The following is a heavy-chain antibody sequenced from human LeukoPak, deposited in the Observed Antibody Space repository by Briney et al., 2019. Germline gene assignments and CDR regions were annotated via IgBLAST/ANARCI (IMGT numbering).Heavy chain of an antibody. CDR3: TTDPFGYYYYYGMDV. CDR2: IKSKTDGGTT. Sequence: GGSLRLSCAASGFTFSNVWMSWVRQAPGKGLEWVGRIKSKTDGGTTDYAAPVKGRFTISRDDSKNTLYLQMNSLKTEDTAVYYCTTDPFGYYYYYGMDVWGQGTTVTVSS. J-gene: IGHJ6*02. D-gene: IGHD3-3*01. V-gene: IGHV3-15*01. CDR1: GFTFSNVW.